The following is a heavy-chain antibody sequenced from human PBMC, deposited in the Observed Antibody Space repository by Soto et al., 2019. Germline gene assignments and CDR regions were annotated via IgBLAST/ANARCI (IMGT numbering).Heavy chain of an antibody. J-gene: IGHJ5*02. CDR2: VNPKSGNT. CDR3: ARPYCDSTSCYTDWFDP. D-gene: IGHD2-2*02. V-gene: IGHV1-8*01. CDR1: GYSFSTYD. Sequence: QVQLVQSGAEVKKPGASVKVSCKASGYSFSTYDINWVRQAAGQGLEWMGWVNPKSGNTDYAQRFRGRVTMTSNTPISTAYMELSALTPEETAVYYCARPYCDSTSCYTDWFDPWCQGTLVTVSS.